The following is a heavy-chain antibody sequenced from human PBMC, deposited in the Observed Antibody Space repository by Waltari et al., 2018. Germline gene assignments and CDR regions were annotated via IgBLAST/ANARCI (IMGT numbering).Heavy chain of an antibody. J-gene: IGHJ5*01. CDR1: GFTFSGYA. CDR2: ITGGGDKT. CDR3: GSPNAHWFDS. V-gene: IGHV3-23*01. Sequence: EVQLLVNGGGLVQPGGSVRLSCEALGFTFSGYAMSWVRQAPGKGPEWVSTITGGGDKTFYADSFKGRFTISRDNSRNTLFLQINSLRAEDTAVYYCGSPNAHWFDSWGQGTLVTVSS.